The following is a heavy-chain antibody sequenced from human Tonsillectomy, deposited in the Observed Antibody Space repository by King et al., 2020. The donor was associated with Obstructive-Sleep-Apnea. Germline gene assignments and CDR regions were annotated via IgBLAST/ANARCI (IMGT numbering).Heavy chain of an antibody. CDR1: GFTFSSYG. CDR2: ISYDGSNK. J-gene: IGHJ5*02. V-gene: IGHV3-30*18. D-gene: IGHD3-10*01. CDR3: AKDRWGHMVRGVSPWFDP. Sequence: VQLVQSGGGVVQPGRSLRLSCAASGFTFSSYGMHWVRQAPGKGLEWVAVISYDGSNKYYADSVKGRFTISRDNSKNTLYLQMNSLRAEDTAVYYCAKDRWGHMVRGVSPWFDPWGQGTLVTVSS.